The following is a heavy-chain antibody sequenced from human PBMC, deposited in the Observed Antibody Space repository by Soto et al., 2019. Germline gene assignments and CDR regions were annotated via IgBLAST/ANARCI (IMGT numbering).Heavy chain of an antibody. CDR2: ISSSSNTR. Sequence: EVQLVESGGGLVQPGGSLRLSCAASGFTFSTYSMNWVRQAPGKGLEWVSYISSSSNTRYYADSVKGRFTVSRDNAKNSLYLQMTSLRAEDTAVYNCGKDDEMGYFDYWGQGTLVTVSS. CDR3: GKDDEMGYFDY. V-gene: IGHV3-48*01. CDR1: GFTFSTYS. J-gene: IGHJ4*02. D-gene: IGHD2-15*01.